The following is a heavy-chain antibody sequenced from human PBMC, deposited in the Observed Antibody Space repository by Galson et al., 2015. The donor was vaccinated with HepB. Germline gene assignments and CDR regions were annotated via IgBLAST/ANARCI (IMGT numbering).Heavy chain of an antibody. V-gene: IGHV4-59*01. CDR2: IYYSGTT. D-gene: IGHD6-19*01. J-gene: IGHJ4*02. CDR3: AGYSSAHNHYFDY. CDR1: GGSISSYY. Sequence: SETLSLTCTVSGGSISSYYWSWIRQPPGKGLEWIGYIYYSGTTVYNPSLKSRVIMSVDTSKNQFSLNLISVTAADTAVYYCAGYSSAHNHYFDYWGQGTLVTVPS.